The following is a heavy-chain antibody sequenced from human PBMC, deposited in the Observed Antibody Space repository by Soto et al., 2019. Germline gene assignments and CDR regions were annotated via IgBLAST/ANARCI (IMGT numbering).Heavy chain of an antibody. D-gene: IGHD2-15*01. CDR1: GYTFTSYG. Sequence: QVQLVQSGAEVKKPGASVKVSCKASGYTFTSYGISWVRQAPGQGLEWMGWISAYNGNTNYAQKLQGRVTMTTNTSTSTTYMELRSLRSDDTAVYYCARDSYCSGGSCYRGYFDYWGQGTLVTVS. CDR2: ISAYNGNT. J-gene: IGHJ4*02. CDR3: ARDSYCSGGSCYRGYFDY. V-gene: IGHV1-18*01.